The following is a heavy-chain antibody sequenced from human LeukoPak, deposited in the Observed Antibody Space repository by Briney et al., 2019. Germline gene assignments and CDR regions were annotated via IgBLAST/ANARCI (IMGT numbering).Heavy chain of an antibody. CDR2: INHSGST. CDR1: GGSISSYY. D-gene: IGHD2-15*01. Sequence: SETLSLTCTVSGGSISSYYWSWIRQPPGKGLEWIGEINHSGSTNYNPSLKSRVTISVDTSKNQFSLKLSSVTAADTAVYYCARGRLVSGGSGNWFDPWGQGTLVTVSS. J-gene: IGHJ5*02. V-gene: IGHV4-34*01. CDR3: ARGRLVSGGSGNWFDP.